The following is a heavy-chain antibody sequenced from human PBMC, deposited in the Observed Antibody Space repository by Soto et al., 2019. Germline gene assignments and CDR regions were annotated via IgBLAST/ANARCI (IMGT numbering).Heavy chain of an antibody. CDR1: GFTFRTYA. V-gene: IGHV3-30*18. J-gene: IGHJ6*02. D-gene: IGHD6-6*01. Sequence: QVQVVESGGGVVQPGRSLRLSCAASGFTFRTYAMHWVRQAPGKGLEWVAVISHDGSNTDYGDSVKGRFTISRDNSKSTLSLQMNSLRPEDTGVYYCAKDRYSSSAYYYYGMDAWGQGTTVTVSS. CDR3: AKDRYSSSAYYYYGMDA. CDR2: ISHDGSNT.